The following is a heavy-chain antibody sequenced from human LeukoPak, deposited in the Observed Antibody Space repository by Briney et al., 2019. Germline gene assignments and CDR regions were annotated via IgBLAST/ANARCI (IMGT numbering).Heavy chain of an antibody. V-gene: IGHV1-2*06. Sequence: RASVKVSCKASGYTFTGYYMHWVRQAPGQGLEWMGRINPNSGGTNYAQKFQGRVTMTRDTSIRTAYMELSRLRSDDTAVYYCARDLWFGEALRYNWFDPWGQGTLVTVSS. J-gene: IGHJ5*02. D-gene: IGHD3-10*01. CDR2: INPNSGGT. CDR1: GYTFTGYY. CDR3: ARDLWFGEALRYNWFDP.